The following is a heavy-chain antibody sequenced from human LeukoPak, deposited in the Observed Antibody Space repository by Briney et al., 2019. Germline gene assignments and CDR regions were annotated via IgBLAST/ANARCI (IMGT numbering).Heavy chain of an antibody. V-gene: IGHV3-23*01. CDR1: GFTFSSYA. CDR3: AKDRSCTNDICHGDFDY. Sequence: GGSLRLSCATSGFTFSSYAVSWVRQAPGKGLEWVSSISGSGGSTYSADSVKGRFTISRDNSKNTLYLQMNSLRAEDTALYYCAKDRSCTNDICHGDFDYWGQGTLVTVSS. D-gene: IGHD2-8*01. CDR2: ISGSGGST. J-gene: IGHJ4*02.